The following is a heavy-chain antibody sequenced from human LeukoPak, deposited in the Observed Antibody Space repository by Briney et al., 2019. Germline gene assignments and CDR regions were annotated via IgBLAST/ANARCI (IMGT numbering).Heavy chain of an antibody. D-gene: IGHD3-16*01. CDR2: INSDGRST. CDR1: GFTFSSSW. Sequence: GGSLRLSCAASGFTFSSSWMHWVRQAPGKGLVWVSRINSDGRSTSYAASVKGRFTTSRDNAKNTLSLQMNSLRAEDTAVYYCASGASYYMDVWGKGTTVTVSS. CDR3: ASGASYYMDV. V-gene: IGHV3-74*01. J-gene: IGHJ6*03.